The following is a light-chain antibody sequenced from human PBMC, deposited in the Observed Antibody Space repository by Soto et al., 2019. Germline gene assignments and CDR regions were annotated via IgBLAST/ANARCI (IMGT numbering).Light chain of an antibody. J-gene: IGLJ1*01. CDR1: GSDIGTFNR. Sequence: QSVLTQPPSVSGSPGQSVTISCTGTGSDIGTFNRVSWYQQPPGTAPKLLIYDVNNRPSGVPDRFSGSKSGNTASLTISGLQAEDEADHYCSSYTSSSTYVFGTGTKVTV. CDR3: SSYTSSSTYV. CDR2: DVN. V-gene: IGLV2-18*02.